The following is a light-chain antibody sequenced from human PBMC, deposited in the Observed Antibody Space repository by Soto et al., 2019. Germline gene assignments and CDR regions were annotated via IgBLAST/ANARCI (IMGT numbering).Light chain of an antibody. CDR2: NND. Sequence: QSVLTQPPSASGTPGQRVTISCSGSSSNIGSNFVYWYQQRPGTAPRLLIYNNDQQPSGVPDRFSGSKSGTSASLAISGLRSEDEADYYCAAWDDSLSVRYVFGTGTKLTVL. CDR1: SSNIGSNF. CDR3: AAWDDSLSVRYV. J-gene: IGLJ1*01. V-gene: IGLV1-47*02.